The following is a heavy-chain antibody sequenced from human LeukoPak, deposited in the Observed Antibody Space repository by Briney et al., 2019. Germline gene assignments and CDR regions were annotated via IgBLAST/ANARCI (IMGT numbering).Heavy chain of an antibody. J-gene: IGHJ4*02. D-gene: IGHD1-7*01. CDR1: GFTFSSYA. CDR2: ISYDGSNK. CDR3: ARVRLELPFDY. Sequence: PGGSLRLSCAASGFTFSSYAMHWVRQAPGKGLGWVAVISYDGSNKYYADSVKGRFTISRDNSKNTLYLQMNSLRAEDTAVYYCARVRLELPFDYWGQGTLVTVSS. V-gene: IGHV3-30-3*01.